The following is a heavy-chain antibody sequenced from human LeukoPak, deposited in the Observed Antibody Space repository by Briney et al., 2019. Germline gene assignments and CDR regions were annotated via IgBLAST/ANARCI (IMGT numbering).Heavy chain of an antibody. D-gene: IGHD2-2*01. CDR3: ARLSTSHGN. V-gene: IGHV4-30-2*01. Sequence: SETLSLTCTVSGGSLSSGGYYWSWIRQPPGRGLEWIGYIYHSGSTYYNPSLKSRVTISVDRSKNQFYLKLSSVAAADTGVYYGARLSTSHGNWGQGTLVTVSS. J-gene: IGHJ4*02. CDR1: GGSLSSGGYY. CDR2: IYHSGST.